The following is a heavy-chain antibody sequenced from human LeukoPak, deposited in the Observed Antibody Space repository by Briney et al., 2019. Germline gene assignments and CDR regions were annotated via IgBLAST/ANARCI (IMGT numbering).Heavy chain of an antibody. CDR1: GYTFTSYG. Sequence: ASVKVSCKASGYTFTSYGISWVRQAPGQGLEWMGWISAYNGNTNYAQKLQGRVTMTTDTSTSTAYMELRSLRSDDTAVYYCARSRRYSGYEKNYFDYWGQGTLVTVSS. D-gene: IGHD5-12*01. J-gene: IGHJ4*02. V-gene: IGHV1-18*01. CDR2: ISAYNGNT. CDR3: ARSRRYSGYEKNYFDY.